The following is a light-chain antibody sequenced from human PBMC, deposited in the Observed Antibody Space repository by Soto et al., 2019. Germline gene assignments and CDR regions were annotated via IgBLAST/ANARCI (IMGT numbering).Light chain of an antibody. CDR2: DAT. CDR3: QQYSSYWT. Sequence: DIQMTQSPSTLSASVGDRVTITCRASQSISRWLAWYQQKPGQAPKLLIHDATCLESGVPSRFSGSGSGTEVTLTISSLQPDDFANDFFQQYSSYWTFAQGTKVEIK. V-gene: IGKV1-5*01. J-gene: IGKJ1*01. CDR1: QSISRW.